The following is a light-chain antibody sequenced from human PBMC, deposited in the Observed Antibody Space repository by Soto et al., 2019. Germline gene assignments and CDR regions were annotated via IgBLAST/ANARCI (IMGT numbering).Light chain of an antibody. CDR2: AAS. Sequence: DIQMTQSPYTLSASIGDRVTITGQAIQGISNWLARYQQKPGKATKLLIYAASSLHSGVTSRFRGSGSGTEFTLTITSLQSDDFATYFCQSYTTYSVTFGGGTTGELK. CDR3: QSYTTYSVT. V-gene: IGKV1-5*01. J-gene: IGKJ4*01. CDR1: QGISNW.